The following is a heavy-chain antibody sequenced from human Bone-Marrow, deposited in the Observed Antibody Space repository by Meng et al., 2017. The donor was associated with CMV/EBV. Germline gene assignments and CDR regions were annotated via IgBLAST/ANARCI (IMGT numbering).Heavy chain of an antibody. J-gene: IGHJ6*02. V-gene: IGHV1-18*01. CDR3: ARDEEMGPAAQNYYGMDV. CDR1: GYTFTSYG. D-gene: IGHD2-2*01. CDR2: ISAYNGNT. Sequence: ASVKVSCKASGYTFTSYGISWVRQAPGQGLEWMGWISAYNGNTNYAQKLQGRVTMTTDTSTSTAYMELRSLRSDDTAVYYCARDEEMGPAAQNYYGMDVWGQGTKVTVSS.